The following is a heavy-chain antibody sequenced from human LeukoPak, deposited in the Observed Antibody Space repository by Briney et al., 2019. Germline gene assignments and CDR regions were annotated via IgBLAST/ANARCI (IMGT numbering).Heavy chain of an antibody. CDR2: ISGSGGST. V-gene: IGHV3-23*01. J-gene: IGHJ4*02. D-gene: IGHD2-21*01. CDR1: GFTFSSYA. CDR3: AKGTLAYCGGDCYSVGLGY. Sequence: GGSLRLSCAASGFTFSSYAMSWVRQAPGKGLEWVSAISGSGGSTYYAVPVKGRFTISRDNSKNTLYLQMNSLRAEDTAVYYCAKGTLAYCGGDCYSVGLGYWGQGTLVTVSS.